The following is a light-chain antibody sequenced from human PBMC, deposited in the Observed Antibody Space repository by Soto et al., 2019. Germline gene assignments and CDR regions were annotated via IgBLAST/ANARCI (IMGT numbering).Light chain of an antibody. CDR1: QSVSNNY. Sequence: EIVLTQSPGTLSLSPWERATLSCRASQSVSNNYLAWYQHKPGQAPRLLIYDTSNRATGIPARFSGSGSGTDFTLTISSLEPEDFAVYYCHQRSNWPLTFGGGTKVDIK. CDR3: HQRSNWPLT. J-gene: IGKJ4*01. V-gene: IGKV3-11*01. CDR2: DTS.